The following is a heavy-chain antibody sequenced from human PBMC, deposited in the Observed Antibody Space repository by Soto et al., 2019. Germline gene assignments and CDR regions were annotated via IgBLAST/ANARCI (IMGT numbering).Heavy chain of an antibody. Sequence: SETLSLTCTVSGGSISSYYWSWIRQPPGKGLEWIGYIYYSGSTNHNPSLKSRVTISVDTSKNQFSLKLSSVTAADTAVYYCARLQYGSEKTSYYYYYYMDVWGKGTTVTVSS. CDR1: GGSISSYY. CDR3: ARLQYGSEKTSYYYYYYMDV. J-gene: IGHJ6*03. D-gene: IGHD3-10*01. CDR2: IYYSGST. V-gene: IGHV4-59*08.